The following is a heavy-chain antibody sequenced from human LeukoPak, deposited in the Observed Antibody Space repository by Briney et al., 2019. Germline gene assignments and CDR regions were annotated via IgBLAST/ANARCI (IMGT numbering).Heavy chain of an antibody. V-gene: IGHV1-69*05. D-gene: IGHD6-19*01. J-gene: IGHJ5*02. CDR1: GGTFSSYA. CDR3: ARGIAVAENWFDP. CDR2: IIPIFGTA. Sequence: ASVKVSCKASGGTFSSYAISWVRQAPGQGLEWMGGIIPIFGTANYAQKFQGRVTVTTDESTSTAYMELSSLRSDDTAVYYCARGIAVAENWFDPWGQGTLVTVSS.